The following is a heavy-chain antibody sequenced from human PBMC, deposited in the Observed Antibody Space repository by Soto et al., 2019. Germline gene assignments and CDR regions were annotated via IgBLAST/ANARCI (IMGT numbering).Heavy chain of an antibody. J-gene: IGHJ4*02. D-gene: IGHD6-25*01. CDR3: ARRVITATIDC. V-gene: IGHV4-39*01. CDR1: GGSISSSSYY. CDR2: IYYSGTT. Sequence: QLQLQESGPGLVKPSETLSLTCTVSGGSISSSSYYWAWIRQPPGKGLEWVGSIYYSGTTFYNPTLKSRITIPVDTSKNQFSLKVSSVTAADTAVYYCARRVITATIDCWGQGTLVTVSS.